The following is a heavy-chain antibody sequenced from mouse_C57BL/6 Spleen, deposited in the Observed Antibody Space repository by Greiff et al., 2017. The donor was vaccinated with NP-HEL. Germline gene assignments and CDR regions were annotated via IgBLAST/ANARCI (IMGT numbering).Heavy chain of an antibody. Sequence: VQLQQSGPELVKPGASVKMSYKASGYTFTDYNMHWVKQSHGKSLEWIGYINPNNGGTSYNQKFKGKATLTVNKSSSTAYMELRSLTSEDSAVYYCARGLPYWYFDVWGTGTTVTVSS. J-gene: IGHJ1*03. CDR1: GYTFTDYN. D-gene: IGHD2-4*01. V-gene: IGHV1-22*01. CDR3: ARGLPYWYFDV. CDR2: INPNNGGT.